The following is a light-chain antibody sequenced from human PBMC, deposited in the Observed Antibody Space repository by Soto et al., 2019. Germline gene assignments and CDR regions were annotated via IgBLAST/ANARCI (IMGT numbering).Light chain of an antibody. CDR3: QQYNNWPSIT. CDR1: QSVSSY. J-gene: IGKJ5*01. V-gene: IGKV3-15*01. CDR2: GAS. Sequence: IVMTQSPATLSVSPGERATLSXXXSQSVSSYLAWYQQKPGQAPRLLIYGASTRATGIPARFSGSGSGTEFTLTISSLQSEDFAVYYCQQYNNWPSITFGQGTRLEIK.